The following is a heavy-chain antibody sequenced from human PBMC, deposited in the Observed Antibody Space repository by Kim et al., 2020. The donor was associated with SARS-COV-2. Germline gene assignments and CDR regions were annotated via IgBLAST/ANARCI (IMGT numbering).Heavy chain of an antibody. CDR2: INAGNGNT. D-gene: IGHD3-10*01. CDR3: ARVGTMVRGVIITQNWFDP. V-gene: IGHV1-3*01. Sequence: ASVKVSCKASGYTFTSYAMHWVRQAPGQRLEWMGWINAGNGNTKYSQKFQGRVTITRDTSASTAYMELSSLRSEDTAVYYCARVGTMVRGVIITQNWFDPWGQGTLVTVSS. CDR1: GYTFTSYA. J-gene: IGHJ5*02.